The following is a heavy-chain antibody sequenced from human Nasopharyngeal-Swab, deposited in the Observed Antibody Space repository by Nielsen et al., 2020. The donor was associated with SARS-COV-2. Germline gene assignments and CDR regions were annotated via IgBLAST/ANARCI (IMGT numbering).Heavy chain of an antibody. D-gene: IGHD1-26*01. CDR3: SRHPVEGVGAGLFDY. J-gene: IGHJ4*02. CDR2: IYPGDSDT. Sequence: KVSCKGSGYSFTSYWIGWVRQMPGKGLEWMGIIYPGDSDTRYSPSFQGQATISADKPISTAYLQWSSLKASDTAMYYCSRHPVEGVGAGLFDYWGQGTLVTVSS. V-gene: IGHV5-51*01. CDR1: GYSFTSYW.